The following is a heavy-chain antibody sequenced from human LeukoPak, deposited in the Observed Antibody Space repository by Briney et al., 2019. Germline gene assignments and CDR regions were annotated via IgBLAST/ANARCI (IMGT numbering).Heavy chain of an antibody. J-gene: IGHJ4*02. V-gene: IGHV3-30*19. CDR1: GFTFSSYG. CDR3: ARGSGSYLYYFDS. D-gene: IGHD1-26*01. CDR2: ISYDGSNK. Sequence: GGSLRLSCAASGFTFSSYGMHWVRQAPGKGLEWVALISYDGSNKYYADSVKGRFTISRDNSKNTLYLQMNSLRAEDTAVYYCARGSGSYLYYFDSWGQGTLVTVSS.